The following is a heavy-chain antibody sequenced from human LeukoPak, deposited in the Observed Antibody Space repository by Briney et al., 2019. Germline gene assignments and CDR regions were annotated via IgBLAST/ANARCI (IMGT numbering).Heavy chain of an antibody. CDR3: ARGPVYSSGWYNWFDP. CDR2: IYYSGST. V-gene: IGHV4-59*01. D-gene: IGHD6-19*01. J-gene: IGHJ5*02. CDR1: GGSISSYY. Sequence: SETLSLTCTVSGGSISSYYWSWIPQPPGKGLEWIGYIYYSGSTNYNPSLKSRVTISVDTSKNQFSLKLSSVTAADTAVYYCARGPVYSSGWYNWFDPWGQGTLVTVSS.